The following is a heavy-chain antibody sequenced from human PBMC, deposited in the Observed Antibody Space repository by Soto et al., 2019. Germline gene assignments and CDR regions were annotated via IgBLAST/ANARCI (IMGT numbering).Heavy chain of an antibody. CDR3: ARLGGNNWNYLEQYYMDV. CDR1: GYTFTSYG. V-gene: IGHV1-18*01. D-gene: IGHD1-7*01. CDR2: ISAYNGNT. J-gene: IGHJ6*03. Sequence: QVQLVQSGAEVKKPGASVKVSCKASGYTFTSYGISWVRQAPGQGLEWMGWISAYNGNTNYAKKLQGRVTMTTDTSTSTAYMELRSLRSDDTAVYYCARLGGNNWNYLEQYYMDVWGKGTTVTVSS.